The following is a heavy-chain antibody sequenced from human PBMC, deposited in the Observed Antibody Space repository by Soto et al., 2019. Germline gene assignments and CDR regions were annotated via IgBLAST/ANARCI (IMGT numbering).Heavy chain of an antibody. Sequence: QVQLQQWGAGLLKPSETLSLTCAVYGGSFSGYYWSWIRQPPGKGLEWIGEINHSGSTNYNPSLKSRVTISVDTSKNQFSLKLSSVTAADTAVYYCARGAWWLRLSGGMDVWGQGTTVTVSS. J-gene: IGHJ6*02. CDR1: GGSFSGYY. CDR2: INHSGST. V-gene: IGHV4-34*01. CDR3: ARGAWWLRLSGGMDV. D-gene: IGHD5-12*01.